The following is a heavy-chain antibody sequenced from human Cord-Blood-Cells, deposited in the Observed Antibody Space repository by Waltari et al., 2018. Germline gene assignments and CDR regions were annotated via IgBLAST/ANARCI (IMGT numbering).Heavy chain of an antibody. CDR1: GDSVSSNSSA. V-gene: IGHV6-1*01. D-gene: IGHD2-2*02. Sequence: QVQLQQSGPGLVKPSQTLTLTCAIPGDSVSSNSSAWNWIRQSQSRGPEWLGRTYYRSKWYNDYAVSVKSRITINPDTSKNQFSLQLNSVTPEDTAVYYCARDHCSSTSCYNYWYFDLWGRGTLVTVSS. J-gene: IGHJ2*01. CDR2: TYYRSKWYN. CDR3: ARDHCSSTSCYNYWYFDL.